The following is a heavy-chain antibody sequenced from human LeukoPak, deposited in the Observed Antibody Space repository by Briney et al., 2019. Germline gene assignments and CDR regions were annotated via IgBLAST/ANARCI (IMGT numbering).Heavy chain of an antibody. CDR2: INPNGGGT. J-gene: IGHJ4*02. D-gene: IGHD3-22*01. V-gene: IGHV1-2*06. CDR3: ARGRNSVYYFNVVAPSYFDY. CDR1: GYTFTGYY. Sequence: ASVKVSCKASGYTFTGYYMHWVRQAPGQGLEWMGRINPNGGGTNYAQKFQGRVTMTRDTSINTAYMDLSRLRSDDTAAYYCARGRNSVYYFNVVAPSYFDYWGQGTLVTVSS.